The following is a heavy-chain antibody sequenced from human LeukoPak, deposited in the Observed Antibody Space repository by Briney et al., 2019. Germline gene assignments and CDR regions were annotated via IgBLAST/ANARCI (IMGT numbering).Heavy chain of an antibody. CDR1: GGSFSGYY. V-gene: IGHV4-34*01. D-gene: IGHD1-26*01. Sequence: SETLSLTCAVYGGSFSGYYRSWIRQPPGKGLEWIGEINHSGSTNYNPSLKSRVTISVDTSKNQFSLKLSSVTAADTAVYYCAREWGPYKYYFDYWGQGTLVTVSS. CDR3: AREWGPYKYYFDY. J-gene: IGHJ4*02. CDR2: INHSGST.